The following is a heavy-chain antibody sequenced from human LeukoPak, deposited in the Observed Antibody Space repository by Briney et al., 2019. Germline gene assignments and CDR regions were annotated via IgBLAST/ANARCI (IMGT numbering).Heavy chain of an antibody. Sequence: GGSLRLSCAASGFTVSSKYMSWVRQAPGKGLEWVSVIYSGGSTYYADSVKGRFTISRDNSKNTLYLQMNSLRAEDTAVYYCARDSAVAGTFSYWGQGTLVTVSS. CDR1: GFTVSSKY. V-gene: IGHV3-53*01. J-gene: IGHJ4*02. CDR3: ARDSAVAGTFSY. D-gene: IGHD6-19*01. CDR2: IYSGGST.